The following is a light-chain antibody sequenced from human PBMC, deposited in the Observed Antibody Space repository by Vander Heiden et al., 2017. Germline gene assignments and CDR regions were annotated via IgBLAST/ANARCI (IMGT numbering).Light chain of an antibody. CDR1: QSVRSSD. Sequence: EIVLTQSPGTLSLSPGERATLSCRASQSVRSSDLAWYQQKPGQAPRRLIYGASSRATGIPDRFSGSGSGTDFTLTISRLEPEDFAVYYCQQDGSSLYTFGQGTKLEIK. J-gene: IGKJ2*01. V-gene: IGKV3-20*01. CDR2: GAS. CDR3: QQDGSSLYT.